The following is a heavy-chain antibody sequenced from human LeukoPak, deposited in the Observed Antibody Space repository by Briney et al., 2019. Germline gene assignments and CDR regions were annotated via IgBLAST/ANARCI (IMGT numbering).Heavy chain of an antibody. CDR1: GFTFSSYG. Sequence: GGSLRLSCAASGFTFSSYGMHWVRQAPGKGLEWVAFIRYDGSNKYYADSVKGRFTISRDNSKNTLYLQMNSLRAEDTAVYYCARDPITIFGVPTEVDPWGQGTLVTVSS. CDR2: IRYDGSNK. CDR3: ARDPITIFGVPTEVDP. V-gene: IGHV3-30*02. J-gene: IGHJ5*02. D-gene: IGHD3-3*01.